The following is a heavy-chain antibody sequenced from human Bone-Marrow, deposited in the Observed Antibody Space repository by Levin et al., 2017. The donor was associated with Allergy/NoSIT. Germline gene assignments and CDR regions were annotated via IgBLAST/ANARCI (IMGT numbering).Heavy chain of an antibody. CDR2: IYYSGST. J-gene: IGHJ4*02. CDR3: ARVAVTSVFDY. D-gene: IGHD4-17*01. V-gene: IGHV4-59*01. Sequence: GSLRLSCTVSGGSISSYYWSWIRQPPGKGLEWIGYIYYSGSTNYNPSLKSRVTISVDTSKNQFSLKLSSVTAADTAVYYCARVAVTSVFDYWGQGTLVTVSS. CDR1: GGSISSYY.